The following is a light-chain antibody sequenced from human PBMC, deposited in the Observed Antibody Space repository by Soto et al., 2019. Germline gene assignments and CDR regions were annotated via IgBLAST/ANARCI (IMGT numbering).Light chain of an antibody. CDR3: SSYTTVPSPQWV. CDR2: KVD. Sequence: QSALTQPASVSGSPGQSITIPCSGRSSDLGGLNYVSWYQQHPGKVPKRIIYKVDNRPSGISDRFSASKSGNTASLTISGLQAEDEAHYYCSSYTTVPSPQWVFAGGTKLTVL. CDR1: SSDLGGLNY. V-gene: IGLV2-14*01. J-gene: IGLJ3*02.